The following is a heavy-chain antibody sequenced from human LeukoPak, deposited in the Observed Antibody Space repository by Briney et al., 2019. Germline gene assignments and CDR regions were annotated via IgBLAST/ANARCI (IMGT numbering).Heavy chain of an antibody. CDR2: INHSGST. D-gene: IGHD3-22*01. CDR3: ARGRPLYYYDSSGYGVHNDY. V-gene: IGHV4-34*01. Sequence: SETLSLTCGVYGGSFSDNHWTWIRQPPGKGLEWIGEINHSGSTNYNPSLKSRVTISVDTSKNQFSLKLSSVTAADTAVYYCARGRPLYYYDSSGYGVHNDYWGQGTLVTVSS. J-gene: IGHJ4*02. CDR1: GGSFSDNH.